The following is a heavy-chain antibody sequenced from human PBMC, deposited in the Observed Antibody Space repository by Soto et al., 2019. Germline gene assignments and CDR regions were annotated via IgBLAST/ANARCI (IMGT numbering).Heavy chain of an antibody. CDR3: ARIMLWSGPRLGWFDP. D-gene: IGHD3-3*01. Sequence: GSGPTLENPTETLTLTCTVSGFSLSNARMGVSWIRQPPGKALEWLAHIFSNDEKSYSTSLKSRLTISKDTSKSQVVLTMTNMDPVDTATYYCARIMLWSGPRLGWFDPWGQGTLVTVSS. J-gene: IGHJ5*02. V-gene: IGHV2-26*01. CDR2: IFSNDEK. CDR1: GFSLSNARMG.